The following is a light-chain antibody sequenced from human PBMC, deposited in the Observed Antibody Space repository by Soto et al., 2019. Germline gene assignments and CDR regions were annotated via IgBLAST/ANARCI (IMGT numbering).Light chain of an antibody. J-gene: IGLJ1*01. CDR1: SSDVGSYNL. Sequence: QSALTQPASVSGSPGQSITISCTGTSSDVGSYNLVSWYQQHPGKAPKLMIYEGSKRPSGVSNRFSGSKSGNTASLTISGLQAEDEADYYCCSYAGSSTFVLYVFGTGTKLTGL. CDR2: EGS. V-gene: IGLV2-23*03. CDR3: CSYAGSSTFVLYV.